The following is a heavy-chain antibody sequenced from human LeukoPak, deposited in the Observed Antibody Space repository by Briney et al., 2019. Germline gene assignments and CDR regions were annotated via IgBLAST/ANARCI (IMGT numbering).Heavy chain of an antibody. CDR3: ASLKNVDFFDY. V-gene: IGHV4-39*01. J-gene: IGHJ4*02. CDR1: GGSFSSSSYY. D-gene: IGHD1-1*01. Sequence: SSETLSLTCTVSGGSFSSSSYYWGWIRQPPGKGLEWIGSIYYSGSTYYNPSLKSRVTISVDTSKNQFSLKLSSVTATDTAVYYCASLKNVDFFDYWGQGTLVTVSS. CDR2: IYYSGST.